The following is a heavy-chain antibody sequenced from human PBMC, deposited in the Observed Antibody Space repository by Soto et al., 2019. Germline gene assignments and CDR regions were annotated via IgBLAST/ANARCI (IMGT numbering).Heavy chain of an antibody. D-gene: IGHD5-18*01. J-gene: IGHJ4*02. CDR1: GGSINSGGYC. CDR2: ISYGGST. V-gene: IGHV4-31*03. CDR3: SRGILV. Sequence: QVQLQESGPGLVKPSQTLSLTCTVSGGSINSGGYCWSWIRQHPGKGLDWIGCISYGGSTSYNPSLKSRVTTSVDTSKNQFSLKLTSVTAADTAVYCCSRGILVWGQGALITVSS.